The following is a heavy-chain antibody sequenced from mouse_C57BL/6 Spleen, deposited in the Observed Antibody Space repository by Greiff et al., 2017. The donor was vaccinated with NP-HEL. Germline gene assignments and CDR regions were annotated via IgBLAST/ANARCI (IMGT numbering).Heavy chain of an antibody. CDR3: ARSYYGSSYWYFDV. J-gene: IGHJ1*03. V-gene: IGHV1-47*01. Sequence: QVQLQKSGAELVKPGASVKMSCKASGYTFTTYPIEWMKQNHGKSLEWIGNFHPYNDDTKYNEKFKGKATLTVEKSSITVYLELSRLTSDDSAVYYCARSYYGSSYWYFDVWGTGTTVTVSS. CDR1: GYTFTTYP. D-gene: IGHD1-1*01. CDR2: FHPYNDDT.